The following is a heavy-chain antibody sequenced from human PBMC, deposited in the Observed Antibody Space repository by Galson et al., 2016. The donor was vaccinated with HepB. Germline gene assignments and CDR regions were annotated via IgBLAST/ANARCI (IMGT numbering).Heavy chain of an antibody. J-gene: IGHJ6*02. V-gene: IGHV6-1*01. D-gene: IGHD1-26*01. CDR2: TYYRSRWYS. Sequence: CAISGDSVSSNTGAWNWIRQSPSRGLEWLGRTYYRSRWYSDYAVSVESRITISPDTSKNQFSLHLNSVTPEDTAVYYCVKEAGRYGGPYFYYDGMDVWGQGTAVTVSS. CDR3: VKEAGRYGGPYFYYDGMDV. CDR1: GDSVSSNTGA.